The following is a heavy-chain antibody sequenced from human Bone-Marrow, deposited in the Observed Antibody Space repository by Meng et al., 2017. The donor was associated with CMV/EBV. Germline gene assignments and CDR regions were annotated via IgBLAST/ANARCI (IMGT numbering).Heavy chain of an antibody. J-gene: IGHJ6*02. Sequence: GSLRLSCAASGFTFSSYEMNWVRQAPGKGLEWVSYISSSGSTIYYADSVKGRFTISRDNAKNSLYLQMNSLRAEDTAVYYCARDGGYLAARPGGGGDYYYYGMDVWGQGNTVTVSS. CDR3: ARDGGYLAARPGGGGDYYYYGMDV. V-gene: IGHV3-48*03. D-gene: IGHD6-6*01. CDR2: ISSSGSTI. CDR1: GFTFSSYE.